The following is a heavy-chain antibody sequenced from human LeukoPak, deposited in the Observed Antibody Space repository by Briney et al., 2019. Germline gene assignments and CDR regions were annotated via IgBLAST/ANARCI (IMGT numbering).Heavy chain of an antibody. CDR3: ASGLKSYTTSWYGDY. D-gene: IGHD6-13*01. CDR2: LNSDGSST. CDR1: AFTFSNYW. Sequence: GVSLSLSSAGPAFTFSNYWMEWVGQAPGKGLVCVLDLNSDGSSTIYAFSGKGPFTISRANAKNTMYLKRNRLKAKATSLYYCASGLKSYTTSWYGDYWGQGILVTVSS. V-gene: IGHV3-74*01. J-gene: IGHJ4*02.